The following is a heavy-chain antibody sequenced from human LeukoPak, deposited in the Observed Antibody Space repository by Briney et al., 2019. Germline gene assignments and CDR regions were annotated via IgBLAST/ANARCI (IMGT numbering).Heavy chain of an antibody. D-gene: IGHD7-27*01. J-gene: IGHJ4*02. Sequence: ASVKVSCKASGYTFTSYYMHWVRQATGQGLEWMGWMNPYSGYAGYAQKFQGRVTITRNTSISTAYMELSSLTSEDTAVYYCARGLGHARRYYFDYWGQGTLVTVSS. CDR2: MNPYSGYA. CDR3: ARGLGHARRYYFDY. V-gene: IGHV1-8*03. CDR1: GYTFTSYY.